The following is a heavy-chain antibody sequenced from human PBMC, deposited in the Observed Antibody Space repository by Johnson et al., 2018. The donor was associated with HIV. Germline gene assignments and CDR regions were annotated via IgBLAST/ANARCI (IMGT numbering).Heavy chain of an antibody. J-gene: IGHJ3*02. CDR3: ARDCPSYGFGDVYAFDI. CDR2: IYSGGST. D-gene: IGHD3-16*01. V-gene: IGHV3-53*01. Sequence: EQLVESGGGLIQPGGSLRLSCAASGFTVSSNYMSWVRQAPGKGLEWVSVIYSGGSTYYADSVKGRFTISRDNSKNTLYLQMNSLRAEDTALYYCARDCPSYGFGDVYAFDIWGQGKMVTVSS. CDR1: GFTVSSNY.